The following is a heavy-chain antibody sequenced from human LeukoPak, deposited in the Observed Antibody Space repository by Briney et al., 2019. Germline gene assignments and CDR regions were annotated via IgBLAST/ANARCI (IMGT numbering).Heavy chain of an antibody. V-gene: IGHV3-21*01. Sequence: GGSLRLSCAASGFTFSSYSMNWVRQAPGKGLEWVSSISSSSSYIYYADSVKGRFTISRDNAKNSLYLQMNSLRAEDTAVYYCARGRSSTPPYYMGVWGKGTTVTVSS. CDR2: ISSSSSYI. CDR3: ARGRSSTPPYYMGV. CDR1: GFTFSSYS. D-gene: IGHD2-2*01. J-gene: IGHJ6*03.